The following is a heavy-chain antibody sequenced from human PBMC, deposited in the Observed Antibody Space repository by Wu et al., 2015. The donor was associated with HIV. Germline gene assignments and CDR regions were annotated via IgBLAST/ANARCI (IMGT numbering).Heavy chain of an antibody. D-gene: IGHD3-10*01. Sequence: QVQLVQSGAEVKKPGASVKVSCKASGYTFTSYGISWVRQAPGQGLEWMGWMNPRNGYKKPAQRFQDRITMSTNNSAHTAYMELKNLTSDDAARYFCARVQFDPKYYTYFDLWGQGTLVTVSS. CDR3: ARVQFDPKYYTYFDL. CDR1: GYTFTSYG. J-gene: IGHJ5*02. V-gene: IGHV1-18*01. CDR2: MNPRNGYK.